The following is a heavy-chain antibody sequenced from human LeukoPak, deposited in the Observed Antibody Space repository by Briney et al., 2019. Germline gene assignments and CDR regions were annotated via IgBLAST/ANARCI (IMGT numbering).Heavy chain of an antibody. D-gene: IGHD3-22*01. V-gene: IGHV4-39*01. CDR2: IYYSGST. CDR1: GGSISSSSYY. J-gene: IGHJ4*02. Sequence: SETLSLTCTVSGGSISSSSYYWGWIRQPPGKGLERIGSIYYSGSTYYNPSLKSRVTISVDTSKNQFSLKLSSVTAADTAVYYCARIREYYYDSSGCDYWGQGTLVTVSS. CDR3: ARIREYYYDSSGCDY.